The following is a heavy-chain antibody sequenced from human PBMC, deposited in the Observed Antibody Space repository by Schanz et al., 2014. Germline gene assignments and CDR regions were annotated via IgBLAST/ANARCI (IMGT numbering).Heavy chain of an antibody. CDR2: IVPIAGIT. J-gene: IGHJ5*02. Sequence: QLQLVQSGAEVKKPGSSVKVSCKLSGGTFSSYTISWMRQAPGQGLEWMGRIVPIAGITNYAQRFQGRVTITADKSPDTAYMELSSLRSEDTAVYYCAREVGLYDRGWFDPWGQGTLVTVSS. D-gene: IGHD3-22*01. V-gene: IGHV1-69*08. CDR1: GGTFSSYT. CDR3: AREVGLYDRGWFDP.